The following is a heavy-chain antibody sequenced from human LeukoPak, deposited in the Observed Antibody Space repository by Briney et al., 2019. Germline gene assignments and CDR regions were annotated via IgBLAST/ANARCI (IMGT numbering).Heavy chain of an antibody. D-gene: IGHD4-17*01. Sequence: PSETLSLTCAVYGGSFSGYYWSWIRQPPGKGLEWIGEINHSGSTNYNPSLKSRVTISVDTSKNQFSLKLSSVTAADTAVYYCARHRVPIFYGDYGGYFDYWGQGTLVTVSS. V-gene: IGHV4-34*01. CDR3: ARHRVPIFYGDYGGYFDY. CDR1: GGSFSGYY. J-gene: IGHJ4*02. CDR2: INHSGST.